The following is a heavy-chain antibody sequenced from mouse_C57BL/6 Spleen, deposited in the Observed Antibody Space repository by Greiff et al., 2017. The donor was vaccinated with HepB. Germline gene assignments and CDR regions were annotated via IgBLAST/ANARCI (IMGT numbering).Heavy chain of an antibody. V-gene: IGHV1-59*01. CDR1: GYTFTSYW. Sequence: QVQLKQPGAELVRPGTSVKLSCKASGYTFTSYWMHWVKQRPGQGLEWIGVIYPSDSNTNYNQKFKGKATLTVDTSASTAYMQLSSLTSEDSSVYYCARLAYYYGSSYKVWYFDVWGTGTTVTVSS. CDR2: IYPSDSNT. CDR3: ARLAYYYGSSYKVWYFDV. J-gene: IGHJ1*03. D-gene: IGHD1-1*01.